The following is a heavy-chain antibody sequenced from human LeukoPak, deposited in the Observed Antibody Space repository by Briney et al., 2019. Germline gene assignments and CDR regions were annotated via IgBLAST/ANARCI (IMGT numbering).Heavy chain of an antibody. D-gene: IGHD6-13*01. CDR2: IYHSGST. V-gene: IGHV4-38-2*02. CDR3: ARDPAWRSSSWQFDY. J-gene: IGHJ4*02. CDR1: GYSISSGYY. Sequence: SETLSLTCAVSGYSISSGYYWGWIRQPPGKGLEWIGSIYHSGSTYYNPSLKSRVTISVDTSKNQFSLKLSSVTAADTAVYYCARDPAWRSSSWQFDYWGQGTLVTVSS.